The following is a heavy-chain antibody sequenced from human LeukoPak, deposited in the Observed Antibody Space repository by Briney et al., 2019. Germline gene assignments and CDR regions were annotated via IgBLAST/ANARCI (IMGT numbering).Heavy chain of an antibody. D-gene: IGHD3-10*01. CDR3: ARYGGSGTYYFDY. CDR2: INHSGST. CDR1: GGSFSGYY. V-gene: IGHV4-34*01. J-gene: IGHJ4*02. Sequence: SETLSLTCAVYGGSFSGYYWSWIRQPPGKGLEWIGEINHSGSTNYNPSLKSRVTISVDTSKNQFSLKLSSVTAADTAVYYCARYGGSGTYYFDYWGQGTLVTVSS.